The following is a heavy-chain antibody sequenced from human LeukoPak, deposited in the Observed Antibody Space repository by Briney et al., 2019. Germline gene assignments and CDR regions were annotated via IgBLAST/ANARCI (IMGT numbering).Heavy chain of an antibody. CDR3: ARSSSSYESYYYYYGMDV. D-gene: IGHD6-13*01. V-gene: IGHV4-59*08. CDR2: IYYSGST. Sequence: SETLSLTCTVSGGSISSYYWSWVRQPPGKGLEWIGYIYYSGSTNYNPSLKSRVTISVDTSKNQFSLKLSSVTAADTAVYYCARSSSSYESYYYYYGMDVWGQGTTVTVSS. J-gene: IGHJ6*02. CDR1: GGSISSYY.